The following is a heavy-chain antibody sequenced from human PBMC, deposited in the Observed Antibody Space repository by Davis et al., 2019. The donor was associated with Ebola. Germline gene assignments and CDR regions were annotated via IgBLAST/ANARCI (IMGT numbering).Heavy chain of an antibody. CDR1: GGTFSSYA. Sequence: SVKVSCKASGGTFSSYAISWVRQAPGQGLEWMGRIIPIFGTANYAQKFQGRVTITADKSTSTAYMELSSLRSEDTAVYYCASPSGRYYDILTGYFGMDVWGQGTTVTVSS. V-gene: IGHV1-69*06. D-gene: IGHD3-9*01. CDR3: ASPSGRYYDILTGYFGMDV. J-gene: IGHJ6*02. CDR2: IIPIFGTA.